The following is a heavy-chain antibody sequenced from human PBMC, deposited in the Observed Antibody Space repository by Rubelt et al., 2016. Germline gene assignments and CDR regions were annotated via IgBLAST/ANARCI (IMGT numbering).Heavy chain of an antibody. CDR3: AKEDDV. CDR1: GFTFSSYG. Sequence: PGRSLRLSCAASGFTFSSYGLHWVRQAPGKGLEWVAVIWYDGSDKFYADSVRGRFTISRDNAKNSLYLQMNSLRAEDTAVYYCAKEDDVWGQGTTVTVSS. V-gene: IGHV3-33*03. CDR2: IWYDGSDK. J-gene: IGHJ6*02.